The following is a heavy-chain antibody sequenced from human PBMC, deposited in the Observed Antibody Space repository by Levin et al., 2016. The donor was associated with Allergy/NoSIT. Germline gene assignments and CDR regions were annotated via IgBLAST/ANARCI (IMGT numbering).Heavy chain of an antibody. D-gene: IGHD1-26*01. CDR2: ISTYNDNT. Sequence: ASVKVSCKASGGTFSSYAISWVRQTPGQGLEWMGWISTYNDNTNYAQKLQGRVTMTTDTSTSTAYMELRSLRSDDTAVYYCARDDFLIAGATPFDYWGQGTLVTVSS. CDR1: GGTFSSYA. CDR3: ARDDFLIAGATPFDY. V-gene: IGHV1-18*01. J-gene: IGHJ4*02.